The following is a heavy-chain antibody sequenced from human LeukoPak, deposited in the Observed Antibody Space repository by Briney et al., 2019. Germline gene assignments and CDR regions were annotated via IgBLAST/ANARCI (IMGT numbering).Heavy chain of an antibody. CDR1: GGTFSSYA. J-gene: IGHJ1*01. CDR2: IIPIFGTA. D-gene: IGHD3-10*01. Sequence: SVKVSCKASGGTFSSYAISWVRQAPGQGLEWMGGIIPIFGTANYAQKFQGRVTMTTDTSTSTAYMELRSLRSDDTAVYYCARDYGGEYFQHWGQGTLVTVSS. V-gene: IGHV1-69*05. CDR3: ARDYGGEYFQH.